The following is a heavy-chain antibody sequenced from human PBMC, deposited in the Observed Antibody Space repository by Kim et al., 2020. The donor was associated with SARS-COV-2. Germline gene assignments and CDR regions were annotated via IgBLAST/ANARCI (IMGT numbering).Heavy chain of an antibody. CDR1: GFTFNNYA. D-gene: IGHD3-16*01. CDR3: AKYYDAFGRHGMDV. V-gene: IGHV3-23*01. Sequence: GGSLRPSCAASGFTFNNYAITWVRQAPGKGLEWVSGVSGTGGSTYYADSVRGRFTISRDNSKNTLNLQINSLRAEDTAVYYCAKYYDAFGRHGMDVWGQGTTVTVSS. CDR2: VSGTGGST. J-gene: IGHJ6*02.